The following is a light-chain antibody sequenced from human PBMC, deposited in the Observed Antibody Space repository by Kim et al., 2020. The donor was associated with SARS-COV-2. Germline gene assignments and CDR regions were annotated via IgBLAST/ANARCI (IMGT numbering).Light chain of an antibody. CDR2: AAS. J-gene: IGKJ1*01. Sequence: ASVGDRVTITCRASQGISYHLAWYQQKPGKVPKLLFYAASALHSGVASRFSGSGSGTDFTLTINSLQPEDVATYYCQKYDGAPWTFGQGTKVDIK. CDR3: QKYDGAPWT. CDR1: QGISYH. V-gene: IGKV1-27*01.